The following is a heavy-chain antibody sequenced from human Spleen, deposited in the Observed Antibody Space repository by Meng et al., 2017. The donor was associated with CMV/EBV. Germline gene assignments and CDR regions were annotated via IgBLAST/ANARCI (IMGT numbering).Heavy chain of an antibody. CDR1: GYTFTGYY. J-gene: IGHJ4*02. CDR3: AREKWAQLERLQYGYY. Sequence: ASVKVSCKASGYTFTGYYLHWVRQAPGQGLEWMAWINPNSGDTHFAQKFQGRVTMTRDTFISTVYMELSRLESGDTAVYYCAREKWAQLERLQYGYYWGQGTLVTVSS. V-gene: IGHV1-2*02. D-gene: IGHD1-1*01. CDR2: INPNSGDT.